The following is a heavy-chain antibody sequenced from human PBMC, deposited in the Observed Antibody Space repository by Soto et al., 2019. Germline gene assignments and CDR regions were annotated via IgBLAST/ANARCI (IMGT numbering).Heavy chain of an antibody. CDR1: GFTFSSYA. CDR3: AKGIGGVRFLEWFPYGMDV. Sequence: HPGVSLRLSCAASGFTFSSYAMSWVRQAPGKGLEWVSAISGSGGSTYYADSVKGRFTISRDNSKNTLYLQMNSLRAEDTAVYYCAKGIGGVRFLEWFPYGMDVWGQGTTVTVSS. D-gene: IGHD3-3*01. CDR2: ISGSGGST. V-gene: IGHV3-23*01. J-gene: IGHJ6*02.